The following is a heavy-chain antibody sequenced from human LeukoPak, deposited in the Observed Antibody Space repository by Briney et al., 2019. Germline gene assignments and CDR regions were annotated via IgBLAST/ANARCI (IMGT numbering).Heavy chain of an antibody. CDR1: GGTFSSYA. D-gene: IGHD1-26*01. Sequence: GASVKVSCKASGGTFSSYAISWVRQAPGQGLEWMGGIIPIFGTPNYAQKLQGRVTITADESKSTAYMELSSLRSEDTAVYCCARASGSHLGYYYYMDVWGKGTTVTISS. CDR2: IIPIFGTP. CDR3: ARASGSHLGYYYYMDV. V-gene: IGHV1-69*01. J-gene: IGHJ6*03.